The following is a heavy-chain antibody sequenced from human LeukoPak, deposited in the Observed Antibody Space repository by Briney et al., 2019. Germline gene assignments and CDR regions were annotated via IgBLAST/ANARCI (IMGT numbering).Heavy chain of an antibody. CDR1: GGSISSTTYY. CDR2: SYYSGST. V-gene: IGHV4-39*01. CDR3: ARHLLGYCSGGNCYYFDF. Sequence: SETLSLTCTVSGGSISSTTYYWGWIRRHPGKGLEWFGSSYYSGSTYYNPSLKSRVTISVDTSKNQFSLKLSSVTAADTAVYYCARHLLGYCSGGNCYYFDFWGQGTLVTVSS. D-gene: IGHD2-15*01. J-gene: IGHJ4*02.